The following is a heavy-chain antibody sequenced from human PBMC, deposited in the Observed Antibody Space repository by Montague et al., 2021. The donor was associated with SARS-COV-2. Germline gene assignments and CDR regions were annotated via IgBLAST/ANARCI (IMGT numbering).Heavy chain of an antibody. CDR1: GFSLSTSGMC. CDR3: ARSPYEILPGYYRGFGY. J-gene: IGHJ4*02. CDR2: IDWDDDK. Sequence: PALVKPTQTLTLTCTFSGFSLSTSGMCVSWIRQPPGKALEWLALIDWDDDKYYSTSLKTRLTISKDTSKNQVVLTMTNMDPVDTATYYCARSPYEILPGYYRGFGYWGQGTLVTVSS. V-gene: IGHV2-70*01. D-gene: IGHD3-9*01.